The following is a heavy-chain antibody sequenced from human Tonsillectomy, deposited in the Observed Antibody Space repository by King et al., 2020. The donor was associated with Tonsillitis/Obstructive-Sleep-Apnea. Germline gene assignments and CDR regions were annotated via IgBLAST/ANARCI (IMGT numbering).Heavy chain of an antibody. V-gene: IGHV3-30*01. CDR1: GFTFSSYA. Sequence: VQLVESGGGVVQPGRTLRLSCAASGFTFSSYAMHWVRQAPGKRLEWVAVISYDGSNKYYADSVKGRFTISRDNSKNSLYLQVNSLRGEDTAVYYCARDRSGWTPEYFQHWGQGTLVTVSS. CDR3: ARDRSGWTPEYFQH. CDR2: ISYDGSNK. D-gene: IGHD6-19*01. J-gene: IGHJ1*01.